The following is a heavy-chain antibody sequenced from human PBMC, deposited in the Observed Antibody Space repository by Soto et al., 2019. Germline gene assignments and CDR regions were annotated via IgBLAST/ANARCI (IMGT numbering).Heavy chain of an antibody. CDR1: GFIFSNYA. J-gene: IGHJ4*02. D-gene: IGHD3-10*01. CDR3: ASLAIGTIIRGAPDF. Sequence: GSLRLPCAVSGFIFSNYAMTWVRQPPGKGLEWVSSISGGDGDNTYYADSVKGRFTISRDNAKNSLYPQMNSLRAEDTAMYYCASLAIGTIIRGAPDFWGQGTLVTVSS. CDR2: ISGGDGDNT. V-gene: IGHV3-23*01.